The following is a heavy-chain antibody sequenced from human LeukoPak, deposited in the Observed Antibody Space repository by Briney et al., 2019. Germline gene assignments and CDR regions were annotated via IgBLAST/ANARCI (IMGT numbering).Heavy chain of an antibody. CDR1: GFTFSSYS. J-gene: IGHJ6*02. V-gene: IGHV3-21*01. CDR3: ARDKGIVGATTRYYYYGMDV. CDR2: ISSSSSYI. D-gene: IGHD1-26*01. Sequence: GSLILSCAASGFTFSSYSMNWVRQAPGKGLEWVSSISSSSSYIYYADSVKGRFTISRDNAKNSLYLQMNSLRAEDTAVYYCARDKGIVGATTRYYYYGMDVWGQGTTVTVSS.